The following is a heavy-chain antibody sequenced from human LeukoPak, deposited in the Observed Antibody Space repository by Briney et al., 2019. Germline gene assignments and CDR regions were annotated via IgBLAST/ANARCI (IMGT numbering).Heavy chain of an antibody. CDR3: ARGGFVDTAMVSHYFDY. CDR1: GGSFSGYY. Sequence: SETLSLTCAVYGGSFSGYYCSWIRQPPGKGLEWIGEINHSGSTNYNPSLRSRVTISVDTSKNQFSLKLSSVTAADTAVYYCARGGFVDTAMVSHYFDYWGQGTPVTVSS. CDR2: INHSGST. D-gene: IGHD5-18*01. V-gene: IGHV4-34*01. J-gene: IGHJ4*02.